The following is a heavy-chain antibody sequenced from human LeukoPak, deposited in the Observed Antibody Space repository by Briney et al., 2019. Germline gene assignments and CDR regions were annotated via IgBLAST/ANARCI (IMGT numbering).Heavy chain of an antibody. CDR3: ASYSFGELFYDY. CDR2: IYYSGST. CDR1: GSISHTNYY. D-gene: IGHD3-10*01. Sequence: SETLSLTCSVSGSISHTNYYWSWIRQPPGKGLEWIGYIYYSGSTYYNPSLKSRVTISVDTSKNQFSLKLSSVTAADTAVYYCASYSFGELFYDYWGQGTLVTVSS. J-gene: IGHJ4*02. V-gene: IGHV4-30-4*01.